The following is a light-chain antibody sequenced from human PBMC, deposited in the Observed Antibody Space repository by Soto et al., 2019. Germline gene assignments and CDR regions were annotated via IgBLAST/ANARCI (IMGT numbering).Light chain of an antibody. V-gene: IGKV1-5*01. J-gene: IGKJ1*01. CDR3: QQYTNTNNPWM. CDR2: DAS. Sequence: DIQMTQSASTLSASVGDRVAITCRASDNIVHWVAWYQQKPGKAPKLLVYDASTLQSGVASRFSGSGSGTEFTLIISGLQPDDSATYYCQQYTNTNNPWMFGQGTKVDIK. CDR1: DNIVHW.